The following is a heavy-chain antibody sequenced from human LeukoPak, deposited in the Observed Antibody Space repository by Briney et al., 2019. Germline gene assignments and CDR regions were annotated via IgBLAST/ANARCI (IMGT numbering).Heavy chain of an antibody. J-gene: IGHJ4*02. CDR2: IKEDGSEQ. CDR3: VRDLDY. Sequence: GGSLRLSCEASGFIFNNYWMSWVRQTPGEGLEWVANIKEDGSEQYYVDSVKGRFTIARDNAKNLLYLQVNSLRAEDTAVYYCVRDLDYWGQGTLVTVSS. V-gene: IGHV3-7*03. CDR1: GFIFNNYW.